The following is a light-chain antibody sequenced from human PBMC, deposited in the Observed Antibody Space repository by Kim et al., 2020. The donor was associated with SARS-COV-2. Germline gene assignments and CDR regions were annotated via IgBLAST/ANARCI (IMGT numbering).Light chain of an antibody. Sequence: VPIFCSGSSSNIGSNCVYWYQQLPGTAPKPLIYRNNQRPSGVPDRFSGSKSGTSASLAISGLRSEDEADYYCAAWDDSLSGYVFGTGTKVTVL. J-gene: IGLJ1*01. CDR2: RNN. V-gene: IGLV1-47*01. CDR3: AAWDDSLSGYV. CDR1: SSNIGSNC.